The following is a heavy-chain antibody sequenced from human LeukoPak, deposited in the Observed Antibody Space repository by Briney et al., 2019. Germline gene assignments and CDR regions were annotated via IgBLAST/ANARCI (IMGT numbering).Heavy chain of an antibody. V-gene: IGHV4-4*07. CDR2: IIYTTGAT. CDR3: MRDGPSWGLL. J-gene: IGHJ4*02. CDR1: GISINPYY. D-gene: IGHD3-16*01. Sequence: SETLSLTCTVSGISINPYYWTWIRQPAGKGMEWIGRIIYTTGATNYNPSLNSRVTMSVDTSKNQISLRLSSVTAADTAVYYCMRDGPSWGLLWGPGTLVTVSS.